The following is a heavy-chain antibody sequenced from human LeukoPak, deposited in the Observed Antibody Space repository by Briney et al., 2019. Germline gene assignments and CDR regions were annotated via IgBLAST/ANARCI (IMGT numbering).Heavy chain of an antibody. J-gene: IGHJ3*02. V-gene: IGHV4-31*03. CDR3: ALSSGSSTAGAFDI. CDR1: GGSISSSSYY. Sequence: PSETLSLTCTVSGGSISSSSYYWSWIRQHPGKGLEWIGYIYYSGSTYYNPSLKSRVTISVDTSKNQFSLKLSSVTAADTAVYYCALSSGSSTAGAFDIWGQGTMVTVSS. D-gene: IGHD3-22*01. CDR2: IYYSGST.